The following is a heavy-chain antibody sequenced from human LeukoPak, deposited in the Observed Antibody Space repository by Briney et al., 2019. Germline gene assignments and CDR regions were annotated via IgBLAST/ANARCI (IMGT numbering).Heavy chain of an antibody. V-gene: IGHV3-23*01. D-gene: IGHD5-18*01. Sequence: GGSLRLSCAASGFTFSSYAMSWVRQAPGKGLEWVSAISGSGGSTYYADSVKGRFTISRDNSKNTLYLQMNSLRAEDTAGYYCAKCTAMVSDRWFYYGMDVWGQGTTVTVSS. CDR3: AKCTAMVSDRWFYYGMDV. CDR2: ISGSGGST. CDR1: GFTFSSYA. J-gene: IGHJ6*02.